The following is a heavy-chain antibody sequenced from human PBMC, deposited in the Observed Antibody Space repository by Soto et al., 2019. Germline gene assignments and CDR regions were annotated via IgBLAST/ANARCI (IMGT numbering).Heavy chain of an antibody. CDR2: MNPDGSSR. D-gene: IGHD3-10*01. J-gene: IGHJ4*02. CDR1: GFTFSSNW. V-gene: IGHV3-74*01. CDR3: ARGGNAGSGQYYLDDY. Sequence: EVQLVESGGDLVQPGGSLRLSCEASGFTFSSNWMHWVRQAPGKGLVWVSRMNPDGSSRGYADSVKGRFTISRDNAKNTLFLQMNSLRAEDTAVYYCARGGNAGSGQYYLDDYWAREPWSPSPQ.